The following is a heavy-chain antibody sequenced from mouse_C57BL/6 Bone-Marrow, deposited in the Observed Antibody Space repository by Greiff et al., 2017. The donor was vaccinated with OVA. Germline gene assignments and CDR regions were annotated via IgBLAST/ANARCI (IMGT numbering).Heavy chain of an antibody. CDR2: IWSGGST. CDR3: ARSSFTTVVATGDFDV. Sequence: VMLVESGPGLVQPSQSLSITCTVSGFSLTSYGVHWVRQSPGTGLEWLGVIWSGGSTDYNAAFISRLSISKDNSKSQVFFKMNSLQADDTAIYDCARSSFTTVVATGDFDVWGTGTTVTVSS. V-gene: IGHV2-2*01. J-gene: IGHJ1*03. CDR1: GFSLTSYG. D-gene: IGHD1-1*01.